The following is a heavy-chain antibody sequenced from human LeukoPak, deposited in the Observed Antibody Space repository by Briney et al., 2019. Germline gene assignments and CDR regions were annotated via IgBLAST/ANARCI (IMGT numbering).Heavy chain of an antibody. CDR2: IKQDGSEK. Sequence: GGSLRLSCAASGFTFSSYWMSWVRQAPGKGLGWVAIIKQDGSEKYYLDSVKGRFTISRDNAENSLYLQMNSLRAEDTAVYYCARDTSSIVGPRFDYWGQGILVTVSS. CDR3: ARDTSSIVGPRFDY. V-gene: IGHV3-7*01. D-gene: IGHD1-26*01. CDR1: GFTFSSYW. J-gene: IGHJ4*02.